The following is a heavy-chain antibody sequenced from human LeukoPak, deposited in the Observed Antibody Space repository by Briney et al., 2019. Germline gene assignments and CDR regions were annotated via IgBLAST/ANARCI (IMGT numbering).Heavy chain of an antibody. Sequence: PGGSLRLSCAASGFTFSSYSMNWVRQAPGKGLEWASSISSSSSYIYCADSVKGRFTISRDNAKNSLYLQMNSLRAEDTAVYYCATLHTLDFDYWGQGTLVTVSS. V-gene: IGHV3-21*01. CDR2: ISSSSSYI. J-gene: IGHJ4*02. CDR3: ATLHTLDFDY. CDR1: GFTFSSYS. D-gene: IGHD5-18*01.